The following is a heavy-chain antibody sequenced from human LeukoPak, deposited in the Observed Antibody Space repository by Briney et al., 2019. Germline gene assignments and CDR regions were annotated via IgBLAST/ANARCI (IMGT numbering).Heavy chain of an antibody. CDR1: GFTFSISW. CDR3: ARAPYYYAPFDI. D-gene: IGHD3-10*01. J-gene: IGHJ3*02. V-gene: IGHV3-7*01. CDR2: IKPDGSVK. Sequence: GGSLRLSCAASGFTFSISWMSWVRQAPGKGLKWVANIKPDGSVKYYVDSVRGRSIISRDNAKNSLHLQMNSLRAEDTAVYHCARAPYYYAPFDIWGQGTMVTVFS.